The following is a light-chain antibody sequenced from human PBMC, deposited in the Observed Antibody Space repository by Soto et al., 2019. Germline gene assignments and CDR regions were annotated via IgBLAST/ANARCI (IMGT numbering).Light chain of an antibody. J-gene: IGKJ3*01. CDR2: DAS. Sequence: EIVLTQSPATLSLSPGERATLSCRASQSVGSYLAWYLQKHGQAPRLLLYDASNRSAGVPASFSGSGSGTDFTLTISSLEPEDFAVYSCQQRSHWPFTFGPGIKIDIK. CDR3: QQRSHWPFT. V-gene: IGKV3-11*01. CDR1: QSVGSY.